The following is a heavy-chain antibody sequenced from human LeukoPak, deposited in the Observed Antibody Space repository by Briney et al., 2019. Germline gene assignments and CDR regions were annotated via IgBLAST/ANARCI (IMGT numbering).Heavy chain of an antibody. CDR3: ARHEIVGAPWTWFDP. D-gene: IGHD1-26*01. Sequence: SETLSLTCAVYGGSFSGYYWSWIRQPPGKGLEWIGSIYYSGSTYYNPSLKSRVTISVDTSKNQFSLKLSSVTAADTAVYYCARHEIVGAPWTWFDPWGQGTLVTVSS. V-gene: IGHV4-34*01. CDR2: IYYSGST. CDR1: GGSFSGYY. J-gene: IGHJ5*02.